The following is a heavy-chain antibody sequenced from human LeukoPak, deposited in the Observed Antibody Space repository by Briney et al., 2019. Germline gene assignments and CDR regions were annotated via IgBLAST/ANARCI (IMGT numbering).Heavy chain of an antibody. CDR1: GGTFSSYA. J-gene: IGHJ5*02. Sequence: GASVKVSCKASGGTFSSYAISWVRQAPGQGLEWMGGIIPTFGTANYAQKFQGRVTITADESTSTAYMELSSLRSEDTAVYYCADHRNFWSGYYWFDPWGQGTLVTVSS. V-gene: IGHV1-69*13. CDR2: IIPTFGTA. CDR3: ADHRNFWSGYYWFDP. D-gene: IGHD3-3*01.